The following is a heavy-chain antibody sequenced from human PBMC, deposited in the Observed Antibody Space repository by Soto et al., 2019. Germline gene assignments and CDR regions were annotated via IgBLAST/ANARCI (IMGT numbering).Heavy chain of an antibody. CDR1: GYSSSGYW. Sequence: EVHLVQSGAEVKKPGESLTISCTGSGYSSSGYWINWVRQMPGKGLEWMGMIDPTDSDTRYHPSFQGHVTISADKSPSTAYLHWSSLNTSAPAIYYCAPPRGGANWFDPWGRGTLVTVAS. CDR3: APPRGGANWFDP. J-gene: IGHJ5*02. V-gene: IGHV5-10-1*01. D-gene: IGHD3-16*01. CDR2: IDPTDSDT.